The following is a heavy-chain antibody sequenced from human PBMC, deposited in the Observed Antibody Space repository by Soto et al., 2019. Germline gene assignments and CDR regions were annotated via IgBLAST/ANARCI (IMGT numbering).Heavy chain of an antibody. CDR2: IYYSGNT. CDR1: GGSISCGGYY. CDR3: ARGVSGTTPKVDY. D-gene: IGHD1-7*01. V-gene: IGHV4-31*03. Sequence: PSETLSLTCTVSGGSISCGGYYWSWIRQHPGKGLEWIGYIYYSGNTYYNPSLKSRVTISVDTSKNQFSLKLSSVTAADTAVYYCARGVSGTTPKVDYWGQGTLVTV. J-gene: IGHJ4*02.